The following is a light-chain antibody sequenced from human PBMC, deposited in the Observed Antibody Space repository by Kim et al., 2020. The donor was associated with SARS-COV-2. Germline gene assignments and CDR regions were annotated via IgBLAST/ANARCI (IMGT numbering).Light chain of an antibody. J-gene: IGLJ3*02. CDR2: DND. V-gene: IGLV1-51*01. CDR3: ATWDSSLSVGV. Sequence: QSVLTQPPSVSGAPGQRVTISCTGSSSNIGTGDDVHWYQQLPGTAPKLITYDNDKRPSGIPDRFSSSKSGTSATLGITGLRTGDEADYYCATWDSSLSVGVFGGGTQLTVL. CDR1: SSNIGTGDD.